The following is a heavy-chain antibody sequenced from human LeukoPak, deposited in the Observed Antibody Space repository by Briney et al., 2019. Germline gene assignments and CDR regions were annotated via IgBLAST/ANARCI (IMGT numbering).Heavy chain of an antibody. CDR1: GFTFSTYW. J-gene: IGHJ4*02. Sequence: PGGSLRLSCAASGFTFSTYWMNWYRRAPGKGLEWVGNINQDASEINYVDSVRGRFTISRDNAKNSLHLQMNSLRAEDTAVYYCATDRDNSNWQKRFDSWGQGTLGTVSS. D-gene: IGHD4-11*01. V-gene: IGHV3-7*01. CDR3: ATDRDNSNWQKRFDS. CDR2: INQDASEI.